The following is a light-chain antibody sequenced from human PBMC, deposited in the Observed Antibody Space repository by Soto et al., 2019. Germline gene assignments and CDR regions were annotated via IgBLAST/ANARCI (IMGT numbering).Light chain of an antibody. J-gene: IGKJ2*01. Sequence: AIQLTQSPSSLSASVGDRVTITCRASQGIGSALAWYQQKPGKAPKLLIYDASSLESGVPSRFSGSGSGTDFTLTISSLQPEDFATYYCQRYNDFQYVFGQGTKVDIK. CDR2: DAS. CDR3: QRYNDFQYV. V-gene: IGKV1D-13*01. CDR1: QGIGSA.